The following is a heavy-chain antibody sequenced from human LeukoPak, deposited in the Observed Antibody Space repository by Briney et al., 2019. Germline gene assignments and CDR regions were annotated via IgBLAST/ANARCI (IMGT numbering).Heavy chain of an antibody. CDR1: GGSISSSSYY. V-gene: IGHV4-39*01. D-gene: IGHD2-15*01. J-gene: IGHJ4*02. CDR3: ARRILYCSGGSCYSGVDY. CDR2: IYYSGST. Sequence: PSETLPLTCTVSGGSISSSSYYWGWIRQPPGKGLEWIGSIYYSGSTYYNPSLKSRVTISVDTSKNQFSLKLNSVTAADTAVYYCARRILYCSGGSCYSGVDYWGQGTLVTVSS.